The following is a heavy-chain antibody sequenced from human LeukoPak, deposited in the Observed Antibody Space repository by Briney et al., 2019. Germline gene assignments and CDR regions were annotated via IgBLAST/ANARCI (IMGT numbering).Heavy chain of an antibody. CDR2: SYYRSKWYN. J-gene: IGHJ6*04. Sequence: SQTLSLTCAISGDSVSSNSAAWNWIRQSPSRGLEWLGRSYYRSKWYNDYAVPVKSRITINPDTSKNQFSLQLNSVTPEDTAVYYCARGVGGYDLSFYYYGMDVWGEGTTVTVSS. CDR1: GDSVSSNSAA. V-gene: IGHV6-1*01. D-gene: IGHD5-12*01. CDR3: ARGVGGYDLSFYYYGMDV.